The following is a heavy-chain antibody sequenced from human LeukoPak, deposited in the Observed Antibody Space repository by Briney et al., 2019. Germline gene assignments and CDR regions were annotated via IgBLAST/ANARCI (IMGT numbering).Heavy chain of an antibody. CDR1: GYSFTSYW. CDR3: ARHETGPYFDY. D-gene: IGHD1-1*01. Sequence: GESLKISCKGFGYSFTSYWIGWVRQMPGKGLECMGIIYPGDSNTRYSPSFQGQVTISADKSISTAYLQWSSLKASDTAMYYCARHETGPYFDYWGQGTLVTVSS. J-gene: IGHJ4*02. V-gene: IGHV5-51*01. CDR2: IYPGDSNT.